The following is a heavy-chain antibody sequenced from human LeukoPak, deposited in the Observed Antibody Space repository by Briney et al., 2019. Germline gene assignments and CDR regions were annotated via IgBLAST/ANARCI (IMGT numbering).Heavy chain of an antibody. V-gene: IGHV3-33*01. CDR1: GFTFSIYD. CDR3: ARDRGDSGGYYDHYGMDV. D-gene: IGHD2-15*01. CDR2: IWYDGTNK. Sequence: GRSLRLSCATSGFTFSIYDMNWVRQAPGKGLEWVAVIWYDGTNKFYADSVKGRFTISRDNSKNTLYLQMNSLRAEDTAVYYCARDRGDSGGYYDHYGMDVWGQGTTVTVSS. J-gene: IGHJ6*02.